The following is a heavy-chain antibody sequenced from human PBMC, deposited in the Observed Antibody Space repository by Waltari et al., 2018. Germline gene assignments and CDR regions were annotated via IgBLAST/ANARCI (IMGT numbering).Heavy chain of an antibody. CDR3: ARDLGWAPSWFDP. J-gene: IGHJ5*02. CDR1: GFTFSSYS. D-gene: IGHD7-27*01. Sequence: LVESGGGLVKPGGSLRLSCAASGFTFSSYSMNWVRQAPGKGLEWVSSISSSSSYIYYADSVKGRFTISRDNAKNSLYLQMNSLRAEDTAVYYCARDLGWAPSWFDPWGQGTLVTVSS. V-gene: IGHV3-21*01. CDR2: ISSSSSYI.